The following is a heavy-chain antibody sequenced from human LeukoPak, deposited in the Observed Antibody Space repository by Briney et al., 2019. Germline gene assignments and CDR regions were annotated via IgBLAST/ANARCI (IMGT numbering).Heavy chain of an antibody. D-gene: IGHD1-26*01. J-gene: IGHJ4*02. CDR1: GFTFSDYY. CDR2: ISNSDNSI. CDR3: AREQRSGSYYDY. V-gene: IGHV3-11*01. Sequence: PGGSLRLSCAASGFTFSDYYMSWIRQAPGKGLEWVSYISNSDNSIYYADSVQGRFTISRDNTKKSLYLQMNSLRGDDTAVYYCAREQRSGSYYDYWGQGTLVTVSS.